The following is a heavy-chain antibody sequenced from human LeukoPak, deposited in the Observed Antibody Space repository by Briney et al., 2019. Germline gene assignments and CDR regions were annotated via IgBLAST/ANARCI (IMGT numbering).Heavy chain of an antibody. Sequence: GGSLTLSCTASGFGVSNNYMSWVRQAPGKGLEWVAVIYSGAATFYADAVKGRFSLSRDNSQNALFLQMNSLKVEDSAVYYCARDPGLNAFDIWGQGTMVTVSS. CDR3: ARDPGLNAFDI. V-gene: IGHV3-53*01. CDR1: GFGVSNNY. CDR2: IYSGAAT. J-gene: IGHJ3*02.